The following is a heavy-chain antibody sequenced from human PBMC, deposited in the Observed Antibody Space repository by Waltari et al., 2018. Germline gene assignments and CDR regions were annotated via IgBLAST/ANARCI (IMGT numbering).Heavy chain of an antibody. CDR3: ASLGALGATTPVLDY. J-gene: IGHJ4*02. Sequence: QVQLVQSGAEVKKPGASVKVSCKASGYTFTGYYMHWVRQAPGQGREWRGRINPNSGGTNYAQKFQGRVTMTRDTSISTAYMELSRLRSDDTAVYYCASLGALGATTPVLDYWGQGTLVTVSS. D-gene: IGHD1-26*01. CDR2: INPNSGGT. CDR1: GYTFTGYY. V-gene: IGHV1-2*06.